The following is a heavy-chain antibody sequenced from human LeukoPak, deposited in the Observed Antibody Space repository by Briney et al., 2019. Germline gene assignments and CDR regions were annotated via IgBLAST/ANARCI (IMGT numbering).Heavy chain of an antibody. CDR3: ARDMDGDEYSSSWYGNWFDP. CDR1: GYTFTSYA. D-gene: IGHD6-13*01. J-gene: IGHJ5*02. Sequence: GASVKVSCKASGYTFTSYAMNWVRQAPGQGLEWMGWINTNTGNPTYAQGFTGRLVFSLDTSVSTAYLQISSLKAEDTAVYYCARDMDGDEYSSSWYGNWFDPWGQGTLVTVSS. V-gene: IGHV7-4-1*02. CDR2: INTNTGNP.